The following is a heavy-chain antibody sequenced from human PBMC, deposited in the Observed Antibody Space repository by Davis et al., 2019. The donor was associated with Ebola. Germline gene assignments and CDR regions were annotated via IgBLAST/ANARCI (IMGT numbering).Heavy chain of an antibody. D-gene: IGHD6-19*01. CDR1: GYTFTSYD. CDR2: LNPNSGNT. CDR3: ARGSSGWYVDY. V-gene: IGHV1-8*01. Sequence: SVTVSRLASGYTFTSYDINWVRQATGQGLEWLGWLNPNSGNTGYAQKFQGRVTMTRNTSISTAYMELSSLRSEDTAVYYCARGSSGWYVDYWGQGTLVTVSS. J-gene: IGHJ4*02.